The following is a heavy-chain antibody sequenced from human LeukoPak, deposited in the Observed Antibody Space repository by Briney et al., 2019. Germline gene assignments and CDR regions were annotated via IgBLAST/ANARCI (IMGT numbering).Heavy chain of an antibody. Sequence: PGGSLRLSCVASGFTLSQYGMHWVRQAPGKGLEWVAFLRFDGGDQSYADSVKGRFTISRDNSKNTLYLQMNSLRAEDTAVYYCAKSVPAIRGEIDYWGRGTLVTVSS. CDR1: GFTLSQYG. CDR3: AKSVPAIRGEIDY. J-gene: IGHJ4*02. V-gene: IGHV3-30*02. CDR2: LRFDGGDQ. D-gene: IGHD3-10*01.